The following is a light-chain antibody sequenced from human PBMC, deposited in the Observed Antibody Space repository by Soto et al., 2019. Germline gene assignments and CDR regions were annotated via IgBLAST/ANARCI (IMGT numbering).Light chain of an antibody. CDR2: DAS. V-gene: IGKV1-5*01. Sequence: DIQMTQSPSTLSASVGDRVTITCRASQSISSWLAWYQQKPGKAPKLLIYDASSLESGVPSRFSGSGSGTEFPLTISSLQPDEFATYYCQQYNSYSLRTFGQGTKVEIK. J-gene: IGKJ1*01. CDR1: QSISSW. CDR3: QQYNSYSLRT.